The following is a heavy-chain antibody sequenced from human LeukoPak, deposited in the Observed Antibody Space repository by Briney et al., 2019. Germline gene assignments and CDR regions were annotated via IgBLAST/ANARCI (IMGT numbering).Heavy chain of an antibody. CDR3: AKDRDDYGDYVNYFDY. CDR1: GFTFSSYA. CDR2: ISGSGGST. Sequence: GRSLRLSCAASGFTFSSYAMSWVRQAPGKGLEWVSAISGSGGSTYYADSVKGRFTISRDNSKNTLYLQMNSLRAEDTAVYYCAKDRDDYGDYVNYFDYWGQGTLVTVSS. V-gene: IGHV3-23*01. D-gene: IGHD4-17*01. J-gene: IGHJ4*02.